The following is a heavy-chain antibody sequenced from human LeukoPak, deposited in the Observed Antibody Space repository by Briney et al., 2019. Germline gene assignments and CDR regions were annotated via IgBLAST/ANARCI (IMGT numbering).Heavy chain of an antibody. Sequence: ASVKVSCKASGYTFTSYAMNWVRQAPGQGLEWMGWINPNSGRTNYAQNFQGRVTMTRDPSISTAYMELSGLTPNDTAVYYCARTREYSSSWYFPPFDPWGQGTLVTVSS. CDR2: INPNSGRT. V-gene: IGHV1-2*02. CDR3: ARTREYSSSWYFPPFDP. J-gene: IGHJ5*02. D-gene: IGHD6-13*01. CDR1: GYTFTSYA.